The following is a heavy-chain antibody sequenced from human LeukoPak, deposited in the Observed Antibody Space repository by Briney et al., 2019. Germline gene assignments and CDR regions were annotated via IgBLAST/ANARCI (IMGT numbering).Heavy chain of an antibody. CDR2: LYSGGST. D-gene: IGHD1-26*01. CDR3: ASSGNYYPYLLDY. CDR1: EFIVSSNY. J-gene: IGHJ4*02. V-gene: IGHV3-53*01. Sequence: GGSLRLSCAASEFIVSSNYMSWVRQAPGKGLEWVSVLYSGGSTYYADSVKGRFTISRDNSKNTLYLQMNSLRAEDTAVYYRASSGNYYPYLLDYWRQGTLVTVSS.